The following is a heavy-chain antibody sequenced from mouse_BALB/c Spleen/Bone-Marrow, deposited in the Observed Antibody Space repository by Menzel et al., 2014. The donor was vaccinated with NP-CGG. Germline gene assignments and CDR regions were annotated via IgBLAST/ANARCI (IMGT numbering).Heavy chain of an antibody. Sequence: EVQLVESGGGLVQPGDSLRLSCATSGFTFSDFFMEWVRQPPGKRLEWIAASRNKAHDFTTEYGASVKGRFIVSRDTSQGILYLQMHALRAEDTAIYYCARGELETGSFDYWGQGTTLTVSS. CDR3: ARGELETGSFDY. J-gene: IGHJ2*01. CDR1: GFTFSDFF. D-gene: IGHD4-1*01. V-gene: IGHV7-1*02. CDR2: SRNKAHDFTT.